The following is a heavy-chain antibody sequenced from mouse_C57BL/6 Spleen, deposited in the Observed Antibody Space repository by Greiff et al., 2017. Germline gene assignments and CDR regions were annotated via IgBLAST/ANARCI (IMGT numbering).Heavy chain of an antibody. D-gene: IGHD3-3*01. J-gene: IGHJ2*01. CDR2: ISDGGSYT. Sequence: EVNVVESGGGLVKPGGSLKLSCAASGFTFSSYAMSWVRQTPEKRLEWVATISDGGSYTYYPDNVKGRFTISRDNAKNNLYLQMSHLKSEDTAMYYCARRDGTDYFDDWGQGTTLTVSS. CDR1: GFTFSSYA. V-gene: IGHV5-4*03. CDR3: ARRDGTDYFDD.